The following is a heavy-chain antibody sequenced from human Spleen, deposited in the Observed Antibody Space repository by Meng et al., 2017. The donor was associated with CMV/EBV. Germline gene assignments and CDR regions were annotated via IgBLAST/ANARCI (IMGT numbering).Heavy chain of an antibody. J-gene: IGHJ5*02. CDR2: VYNIGSA. V-gene: IGHV4-39*06. CDR1: GGSISSSPYY. D-gene: IGHD2-2*01. Sequence: SETLSLTCTVPGGSISSSPYYWGWIRQPSGKGREWVGTVYNIGSAYYKLSLKSRVAISLDTSKNQLVQKVTSLTAADTSTYYCARVDQLNWFAPWGQGILVTVSS. CDR3: ARVDQLNWFAP.